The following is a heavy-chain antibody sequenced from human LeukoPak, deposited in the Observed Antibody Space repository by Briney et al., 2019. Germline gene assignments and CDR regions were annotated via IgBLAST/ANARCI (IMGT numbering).Heavy chain of an antibody. D-gene: IGHD2-21*01. Sequence: GGSLRLSCAASGFTFSSYEMNWVRQAPGKGLEWVSYISSSGTPIHYADSVKGRFTISRDNAKNSLFLQMNSLRAEDTAVYYCAKEKTACGGDCYDSWGQGTLVAVSS. V-gene: IGHV3-48*03. CDR2: ISSSGTPI. CDR3: AKEKTACGGDCYDS. CDR1: GFTFSSYE. J-gene: IGHJ4*02.